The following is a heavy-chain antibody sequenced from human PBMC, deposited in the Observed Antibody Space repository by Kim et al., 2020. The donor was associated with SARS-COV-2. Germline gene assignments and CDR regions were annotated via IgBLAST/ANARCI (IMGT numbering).Heavy chain of an antibody. Sequence: GRFTISRDNSKNTLYVQMNSLRAEDTAVYYCAKNVRGYCSGGSCHGTFQHWGQGTLVTVSS. CDR3: AKNVRGYCSGGSCHGTFQH. J-gene: IGHJ1*01. D-gene: IGHD2-15*01. V-gene: IGHV3-30*02.